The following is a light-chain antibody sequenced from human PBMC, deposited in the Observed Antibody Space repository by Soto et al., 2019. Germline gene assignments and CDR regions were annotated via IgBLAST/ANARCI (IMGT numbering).Light chain of an antibody. CDR1: SNDVGSYNF. V-gene: IGLV2-14*03. CDR3: SSYTRSSTVL. CDR2: DVS. J-gene: IGLJ2*01. Sequence: QSALTQPASVSGSPGQSITISCIVTSNDVGSYNFVSWYQKHPNTAPRLIIYDVSNRPSGVSNRFSGSKSDNTASLTISGLQAEDEADYYCSSYTRSSTVLFGGGTKVTVL.